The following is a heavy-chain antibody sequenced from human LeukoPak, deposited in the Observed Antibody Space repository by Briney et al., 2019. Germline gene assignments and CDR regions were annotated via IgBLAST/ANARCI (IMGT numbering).Heavy chain of an antibody. CDR1: GFSFSNFW. Sequence: GGSLRLSCAASGFSFSNFWMSWVRQAPGKGLEWVANIKEDGSKRYSVDSVKGRFTISRDNAKNSLYPQMNSLGAEDTAVYYCARDGAGYGYYMDVWGKGTTVTVSS. J-gene: IGHJ6*03. V-gene: IGHV3-7*01. CDR2: IKEDGSKR. CDR3: ARDGAGYGYYMDV. D-gene: IGHD5-12*01.